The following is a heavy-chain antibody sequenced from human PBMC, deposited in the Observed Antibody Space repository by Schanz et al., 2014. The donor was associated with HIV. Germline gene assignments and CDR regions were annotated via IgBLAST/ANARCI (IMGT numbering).Heavy chain of an antibody. J-gene: IGHJ4*02. CDR3: ARDGSKTIDY. Sequence: QVQLVQSGAEVKKPGSSVKVSCKASGGTFMTYAISWVRQAPGQGLEWMGWISGDYGKTKYAQKFQARVTMTTDTSSSTAYMELRSLSSDDTAVYYCARDGSKTIDYWGQGTLVTV. CDR2: ISGDYGKT. CDR1: GGTFMTYA. V-gene: IGHV1-18*01. D-gene: IGHD4-4*01.